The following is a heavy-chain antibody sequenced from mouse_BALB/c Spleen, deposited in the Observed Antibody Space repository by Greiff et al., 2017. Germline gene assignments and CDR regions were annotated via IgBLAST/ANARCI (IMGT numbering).Heavy chain of an antibody. J-gene: IGHJ3*01. CDR2: IWGDGST. Sequence: VKLVESGPGLVAPSQSLSITCTVSGFSLTGYGVNWVRQPPGKGLEWLGMIWGDGSTDYNSALKSRLSISKDNSKSQVFLKMNSLQTDDTAGYYCAREAYYGYDGAWFAYWGQGTLVTVSA. CDR1: GFSLTGYG. D-gene: IGHD2-14*01. CDR3: AREAYYGYDGAWFAY. V-gene: IGHV2-6-7*01.